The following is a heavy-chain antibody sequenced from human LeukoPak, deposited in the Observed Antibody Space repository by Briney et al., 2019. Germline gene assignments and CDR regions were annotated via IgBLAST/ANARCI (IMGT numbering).Heavy chain of an antibody. J-gene: IGHJ4*02. CDR2: ISGSGAYI. Sequence: KAGGSLRLSCAASGFTFTTYTMTWVRQAPGKGLEWVSSISGSGAYIYYADSVKGRFTISRDNVKNSLYLQMNSLRAEDTAVYYCARDPNYYDSSGYYLDYWGQGTLVTVSS. V-gene: IGHV3-21*01. D-gene: IGHD3-22*01. CDR3: ARDPNYYDSSGYYLDY. CDR1: GFTFTTYT.